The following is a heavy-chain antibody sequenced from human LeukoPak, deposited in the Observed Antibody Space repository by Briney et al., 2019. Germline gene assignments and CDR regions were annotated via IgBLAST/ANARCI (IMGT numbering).Heavy chain of an antibody. J-gene: IGHJ2*01. CDR3: ASEWTGDRGYFDL. Sequence: ASETLSLTCTVSGGSISSYYWSWIRQPPGKGLEWIGYIYYSGSTNYNPSLKSRVTISVDTSKNQFSLKLSSVTAADTAVYYCASEWTGDRGYFDLWGRGTLVTVSS. CDR1: GGSISSYY. CDR2: IYYSGST. D-gene: IGHD3/OR15-3a*01. V-gene: IGHV4-59*01.